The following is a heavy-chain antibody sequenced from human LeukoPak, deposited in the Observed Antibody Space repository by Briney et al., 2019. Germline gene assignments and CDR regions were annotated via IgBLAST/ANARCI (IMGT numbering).Heavy chain of an antibody. CDR1: GGSISSGGYY. D-gene: IGHD3-10*01. CDR2: IYYSGST. V-gene: IGHV4-31*03. CDR3: ARDEIGDRPAHHDAFDI. Sequence: SETLSLTCTVSGGSISSGGYYWSWIRQHPGKGLEWIGYIYYSGSTYYSPSLKSRVTISVDTSKNQFSLKLNSVTAADTAVYYCARDEIGDRPAHHDAFDIWGQGTMVTVSS. J-gene: IGHJ3*02.